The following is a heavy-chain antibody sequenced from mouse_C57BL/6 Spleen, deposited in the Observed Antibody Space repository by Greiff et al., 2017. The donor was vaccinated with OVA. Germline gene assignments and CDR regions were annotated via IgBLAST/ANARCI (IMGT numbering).Heavy chain of an antibody. CDR2: IHPNSGST. V-gene: IGHV1-64*01. Sequence: QVQLQQPGAELVKPGASVKLSCKASGYTFTSYWMHWVKQRPGQGLEWIGMIHPNSGSTNYNGKFKSKATLTVDKSSSTDYMQLSSQTSEDSAVYDCARWYYCSTTGARDYWGQGTSVTVSS. J-gene: IGHJ4*01. D-gene: IGHD1-1*01. CDR3: ARWYYCSTTGARDY. CDR1: GYTFTSYW.